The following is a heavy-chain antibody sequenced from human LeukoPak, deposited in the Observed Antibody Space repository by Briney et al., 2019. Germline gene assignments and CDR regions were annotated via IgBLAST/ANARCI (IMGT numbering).Heavy chain of an antibody. J-gene: IGHJ4*02. D-gene: IGHD2-2*01. V-gene: IGHV4-39*01. CDR3: ARVGPGGNNVVVPAAPTDFYF. Sequence: NPSETVSLPCTLSGGLKRRRSDYCRRIRQPPGKGLEWIGSIYYSGSTYYNPSLKSRVTISVDTSKNQFSLKLSSVTAADTAVYYCARVGPGGNNVVVPAAPTDFYFWGQGTLVTVSS. CDR2: IYYSGST. CDR1: GGLKRRRSDY.